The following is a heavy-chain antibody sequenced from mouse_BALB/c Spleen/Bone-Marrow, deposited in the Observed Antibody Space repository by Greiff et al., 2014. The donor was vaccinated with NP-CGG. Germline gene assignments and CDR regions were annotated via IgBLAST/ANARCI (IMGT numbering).Heavy chain of an antibody. CDR2: INPSNGRT. CDR1: GYTFTSYW. V-gene: IGHV1S81*02. J-gene: IGHJ2*01. CDR3: TSPQLGRDY. D-gene: IGHD4-1*02. Sequence: QVPLQQSGAELVKPGASVKLSCKASGYTFTSYWMYWGKQRPGQGLEWIGEINPSNGRTDYNEKFRTKATLTVDSSSSTAYMQLSSLTSEDSAVYYCTSPQLGRDYWGQGTTLTASS.